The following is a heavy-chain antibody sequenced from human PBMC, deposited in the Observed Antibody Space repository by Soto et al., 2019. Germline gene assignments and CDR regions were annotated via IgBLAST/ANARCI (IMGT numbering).Heavy chain of an antibody. Sequence: SETLSLTCAVSGGSISSSNWWSWVRQPPGKGLEWIGEIYHSGSTNYNPSLKSRVTISVDKSKNQFSLKLSSVTAADTTVYYCARQGPYSGSYFDYWGQGTLVT. CDR2: IYHSGST. CDR1: GGSISSSNW. J-gene: IGHJ4*02. CDR3: ARQGPYSGSYFDY. V-gene: IGHV4-4*02. D-gene: IGHD1-26*01.